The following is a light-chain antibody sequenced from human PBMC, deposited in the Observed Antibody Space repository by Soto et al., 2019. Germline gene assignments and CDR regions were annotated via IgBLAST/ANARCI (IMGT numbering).Light chain of an antibody. V-gene: IGKV3-15*01. CDR2: GTT. CDR3: QHYNFWPHT. CDR1: QSVNGN. Sequence: EIVMTQSPATLSVSPGEIATLSFRASQSVNGNLAWYQQKLGQAPRLLIYGTTTRATGIPARFSGSGSGTEFTLTISSLQSEDVSVYFCQHYNFWPHTFGQGTKVDIK. J-gene: IGKJ2*01.